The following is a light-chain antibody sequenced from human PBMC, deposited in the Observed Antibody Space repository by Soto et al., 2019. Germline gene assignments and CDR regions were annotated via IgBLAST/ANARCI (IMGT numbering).Light chain of an antibody. CDR3: QQFVISTA. V-gene: IGKV1-5*01. CDR2: DAS. CDR1: HNIERW. Sequence: IQMTQSPSTLSASVGDRVTITCRASHNIERWMAWYQQKPGKAPSLLIFDASTLHSGVPSRFSRSGSWTDFTLTFSSLQPDDFATYYCQQFVISTAFGQGTKVEVK. J-gene: IGKJ1*01.